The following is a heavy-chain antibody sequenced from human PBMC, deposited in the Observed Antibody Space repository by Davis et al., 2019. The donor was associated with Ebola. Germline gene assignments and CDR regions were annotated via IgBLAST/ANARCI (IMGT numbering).Heavy chain of an antibody. J-gene: IGHJ5*02. D-gene: IGHD5-18*01. V-gene: IGHV1-18*01. CDR1: GYTFTSYG. CDR2: ISAYNGNT. Sequence: ASVKVSCKASGYTFTSYGISWVRQAPGQGLEWMGWISAYNGNTNYAQRLQGRVTMTTDTSTSTAYMELRSLRSDDTAVYYCARDEGRYSYGRWFDPWGQGTLVTVSS. CDR3: ARDEGRYSYGRWFDP.